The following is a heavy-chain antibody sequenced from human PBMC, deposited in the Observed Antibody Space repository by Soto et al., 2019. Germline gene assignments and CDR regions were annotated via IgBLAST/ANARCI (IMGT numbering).Heavy chain of an antibody. CDR3: ARAHYGPSGYYFDS. Sequence: QVQLQESGSGLVKPSQTLSLTCTVSGDSISSGGYSWSWIRQPPQKGLEWIGYIYHTGSTSYSPSLKSRVTISVDKSQNQFSLILNSVTAADTAIYYCARAHYGPSGYYFDSWGQGTLFTVSS. CDR1: GDSISSGGYS. D-gene: IGHD3-22*01. J-gene: IGHJ4*02. CDR2: IYHTGST. V-gene: IGHV4-30-2*01.